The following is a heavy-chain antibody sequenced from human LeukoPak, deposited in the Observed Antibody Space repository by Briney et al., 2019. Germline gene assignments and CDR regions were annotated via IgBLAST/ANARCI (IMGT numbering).Heavy chain of an antibody. J-gene: IGHJ5*02. CDR1: GGSFSGYY. Sequence: PSETLSLTCAVYGGSFSGYYWSWIRQPPGKGLEWIGEINHSGSTNYNPSLKSRVTISVDTSKNQFSLKLSSVTAADAAVYYCASIGYDYVLGSYRPYNGFDPWGQGTLVTVSS. CDR3: ASIGYDYVLGSYRPYNGFDP. D-gene: IGHD3-16*02. CDR2: INHSGST. V-gene: IGHV4-34*01.